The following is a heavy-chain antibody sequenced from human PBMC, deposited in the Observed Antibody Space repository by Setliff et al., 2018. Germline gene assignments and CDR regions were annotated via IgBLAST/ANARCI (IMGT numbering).Heavy chain of an antibody. CDR3: ARDRGGAKPWFDF. CDR1: GFTFRTYS. V-gene: IGHV3-23*01. CDR2: ISGET. D-gene: IGHD3-10*01. Sequence: TGGSLRLSCAASGFTFRTYSMSWVRQAPGKGLEWVSAISGETRYADSGKGRFTISRDKSKNTLYLHLSSLRVEDTATYYCARDRGGAKPWFDFWGQGTQVTVSS. J-gene: IGHJ5*01.